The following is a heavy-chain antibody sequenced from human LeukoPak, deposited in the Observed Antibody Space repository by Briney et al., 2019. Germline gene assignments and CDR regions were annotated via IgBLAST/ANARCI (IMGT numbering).Heavy chain of an antibody. CDR3: ARVGPPPYGVDAFDI. V-gene: IGHV3-74*01. CDR2: INSDGSST. Sequence: GVSLRLSCAASGFTFSSYWMHWVRQAPGKGLVWVSRINSDGSSTSYADSVKGRFTISRDNAKNTLYLQMNSLRAEDTAVYYCARVGPPPYGVDAFDIWGQGTMVTVSS. D-gene: IGHD4-17*01. J-gene: IGHJ3*02. CDR1: GFTFSSYW.